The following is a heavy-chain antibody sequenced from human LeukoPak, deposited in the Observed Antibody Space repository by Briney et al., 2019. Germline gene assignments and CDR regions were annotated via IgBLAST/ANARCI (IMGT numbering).Heavy chain of an antibody. CDR2: IYYSGST. Sequence: PSETLSLTCTVSGGSISSYYWTWIRQPPGKGLEWIGYIYYSGSTKYNPSLKSRVTISVDTSKNQFSLKLSSVTAADTAVYYCAKIRFLEWLLSPGGYFDYWGQGTLVTVSS. J-gene: IGHJ4*02. CDR1: GGSISSYY. CDR3: AKIRFLEWLLSPGGYFDY. D-gene: IGHD3-3*01. V-gene: IGHV4-59*13.